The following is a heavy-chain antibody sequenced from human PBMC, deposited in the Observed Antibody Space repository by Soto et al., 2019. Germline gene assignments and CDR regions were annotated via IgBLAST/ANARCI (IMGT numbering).Heavy chain of an antibody. D-gene: IGHD2-2*02. J-gene: IGHJ4*02. CDR1: GGSISSGDYY. CDR3: ATLSLGYCSSTSCYTDY. Sequence: ASETLSLTCTVSGGSISSGDYYWSWIRQPPGKGLEWIGYIYYSGSTYYNPSLKSRVTISVDTSKNQFSLKLSSVTAADTAVYYCATLSLGYCSSTSCYTDYWGQGTLVTVSS. CDR2: IYYSGST. V-gene: IGHV4-30-4*01.